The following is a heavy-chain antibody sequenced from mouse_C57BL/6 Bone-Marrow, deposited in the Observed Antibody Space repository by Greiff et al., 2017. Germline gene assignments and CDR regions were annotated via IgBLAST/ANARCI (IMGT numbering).Heavy chain of an antibody. D-gene: IGHD1-1*01. J-gene: IGHJ1*03. V-gene: IGHV1-85*01. CDR3: ERLECDGSSGDWYFDV. Sequence: QVHVKQSGPELVKPGASVKLSCKASGYTFTSYDINWVKQRPGQGLEWIGWIYPRDGSTKDNEKFKGKAPLTVDTSSSTAYMELHSLTSEDSAVYFGERLECDGSSGDWYFDVRGRGTTATVTS. CDR2: IYPRDGST. CDR1: GYTFTSYD.